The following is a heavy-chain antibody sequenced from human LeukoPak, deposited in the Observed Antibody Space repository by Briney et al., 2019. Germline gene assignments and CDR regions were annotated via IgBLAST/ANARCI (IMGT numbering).Heavy chain of an antibody. CDR1: GGSFSGYY. CDR3: ARGYPRAFDI. Sequence: PSETLSLTCAVYGGSFSGYYWSWIRQPPGKWLEWNGELNNSGSTNYNPSLKSRVTISVDTSQNQFSLKLSSVTAADTAVYYCARGYPRAFDIWGQGTMVTVSS. J-gene: IGHJ3*02. CDR2: LNNSGST. V-gene: IGHV4-34*01.